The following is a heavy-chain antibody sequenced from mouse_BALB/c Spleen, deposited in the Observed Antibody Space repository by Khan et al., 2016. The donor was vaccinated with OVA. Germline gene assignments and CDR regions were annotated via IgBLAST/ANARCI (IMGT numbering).Heavy chain of an antibody. CDR1: GYSITSGYY. CDR2: ISYDGSN. CDR3: ASKSYGKGAY. D-gene: IGHD2-1*01. V-gene: IGHV3-6*02. J-gene: IGHJ3*01. Sequence: EVKLLESGPGLVKPSQSLSLTCSVTGYSITSGYYWSWIRQFPGNRLEWMGYISYDGSNNYNPSLKNRISITRDTSKKQFFLKLNSVTTEDTATYYGASKSYGKGAYWGQGTLVTVSA.